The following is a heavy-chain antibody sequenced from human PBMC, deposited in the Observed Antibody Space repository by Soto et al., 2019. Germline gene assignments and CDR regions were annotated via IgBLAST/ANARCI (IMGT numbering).Heavy chain of an antibody. D-gene: IGHD3-22*01. J-gene: IGHJ4*02. CDR3: AHVSYYYDSSGYSDFDY. CDR2: IYWDDDK. V-gene: IGHV2-5*02. CDR1: GFSLSTSGVG. Sequence: QVTLKESGPTLVKPTQALTLTCTFSGFSLSTSGVGVGWIRQPPGKALEWLALIYWDDDKRYSPSLKSRLTITNDTSKIQVVLTMTNMDPVDTATYYCAHVSYYYDSSGYSDFDYWGQGTLVTVSS.